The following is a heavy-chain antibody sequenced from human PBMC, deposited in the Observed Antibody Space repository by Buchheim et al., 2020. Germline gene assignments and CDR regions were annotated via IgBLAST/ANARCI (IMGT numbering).Heavy chain of an antibody. J-gene: IGHJ6*02. CDR2: INHSGST. V-gene: IGHV4-34*01. CDR1: GGSFSGYY. D-gene: IGHD6-13*01. Sequence: QVQLQQWGAGLLKPSETLSLTCAVYGGSFSGYYWSWIRQPPGKGLEWIGEINHSGSTNYNPSLKSRVTISVDTSKNHFSLKLSSVTAADTAVYYCRSSSWYYYYYGMDVWGQGTT. CDR3: RSSSWYYYYYGMDV.